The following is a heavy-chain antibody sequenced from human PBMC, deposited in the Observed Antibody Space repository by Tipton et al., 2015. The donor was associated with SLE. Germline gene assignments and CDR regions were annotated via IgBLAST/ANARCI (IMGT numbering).Heavy chain of an antibody. CDR1: GGSLSSYY. J-gene: IGHJ5*02. V-gene: IGHV4-4*07. Sequence: LRLSCTVSGGSLSSYYWSWIRQPAGKGLEWIGRIYASGTTNYNPPLKSRVTMSVDTSKNQFSLKLSSVTAADPAVYYCARDSKSWRGWFDPWGQGTLVTVSS. D-gene: IGHD1-1*01. CDR2: IYASGTT. CDR3: ARDSKSWRGWFDP.